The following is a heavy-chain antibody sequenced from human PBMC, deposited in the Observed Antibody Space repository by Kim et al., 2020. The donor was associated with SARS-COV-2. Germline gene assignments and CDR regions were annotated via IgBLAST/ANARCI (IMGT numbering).Heavy chain of an antibody. CDR2: IIPILGIA. V-gene: IGHV1-69*02. D-gene: IGHD3-10*01. Sequence: SVKVSCKASGGTFSSYTISWVRQAPGQGLEWMGRIIPILGIANYAQKFQGRVTITADKSTSTAYMELSSLRSEDTAVYYCARWTSGSYRPGDYYYGMDVWGQGTTVTVSS. J-gene: IGHJ6*02. CDR1: GGTFSSYT. CDR3: ARWTSGSYRPGDYYYGMDV.